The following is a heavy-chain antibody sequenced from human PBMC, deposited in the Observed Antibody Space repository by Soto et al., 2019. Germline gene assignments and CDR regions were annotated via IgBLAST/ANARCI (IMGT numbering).Heavy chain of an antibody. V-gene: IGHV1-69*01. J-gene: IGHJ4*02. CDR2: ILPIYGST. CDR3: ARGAPFDISGYPFDY. Sequence: QVRLVQSGAEVKEPGSSVTVSCKSSGGTFSNYAVNWARQAPGQGLEWMGGILPIYGSTNFAHKFQGRVTLTADESTSTAYMELKSLRCEDTAVYFCARGAPFDISGYPFDYWGQGTLVTVSS. D-gene: IGHD3-22*01. CDR1: GGTFSNYA.